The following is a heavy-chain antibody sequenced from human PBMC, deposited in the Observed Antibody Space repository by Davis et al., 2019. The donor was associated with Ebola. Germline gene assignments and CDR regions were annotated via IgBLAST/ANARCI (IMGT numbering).Heavy chain of an antibody. V-gene: IGHV1-8*01. D-gene: IGHD3-10*01. Sequence: ASVKVSCKTSGYTFTTYDINWVRQATGQGLEWVGWMNPNNGIAGYAQNFRGRVTMTRDTSISTAYMELSSLRSDATAVYYCARGVQGDIRRGMDVWGQGTTVTVSS. CDR3: ARGVQGDIRRGMDV. CDR1: GYTFTTYD. CDR2: MNPNNGIA. J-gene: IGHJ6*02.